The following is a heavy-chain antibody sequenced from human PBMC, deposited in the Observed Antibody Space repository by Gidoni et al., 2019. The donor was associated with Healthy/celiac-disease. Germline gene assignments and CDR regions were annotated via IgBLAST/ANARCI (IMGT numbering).Heavy chain of an antibody. D-gene: IGHD3-16*01. J-gene: IGHJ4*02. CDR1: GLTFDDYA. CDR2: ISWNSGSI. V-gene: IGHV3-9*01. CDR3: AKAPSWGSLYDY. Sequence: EVQLVESGGGLVQPGRSLRLSCAASGLTFDDYAMHWVRQAPGKGLEWVSGISWNSGSIGYADSVKGRFTISRDNAKNSLYLQMNSLRAEDTALYYCAKAPSWGSLYDYWGQGTLVTVSS.